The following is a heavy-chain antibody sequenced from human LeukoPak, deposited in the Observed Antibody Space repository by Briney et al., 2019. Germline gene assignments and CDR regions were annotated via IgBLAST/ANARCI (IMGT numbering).Heavy chain of an antibody. CDR3: ARVGSGYNYVYYFDY. J-gene: IGHJ4*02. D-gene: IGHD5-24*01. V-gene: IGHV4-38-2*02. CDR2: IYHSGTT. CDR1: GYSISSGYY. Sequence: SETLSLTCTVSGYSISSGYYWGWIRQPPGKGLEWIGSIYHSGTTYYNPSLKSRVTISVDTSKNQFSLKLSSVTAADTAVYYCARVGSGYNYVYYFDYWGQGTLVTVSS.